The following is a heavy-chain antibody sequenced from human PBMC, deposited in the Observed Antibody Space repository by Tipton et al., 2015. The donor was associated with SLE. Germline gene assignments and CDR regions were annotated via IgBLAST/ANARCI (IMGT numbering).Heavy chain of an antibody. Sequence: QLVQSGAEVKKPGASVKVSCKASGYTFTSYDINWVRQATGQGLEWMGWMNPNSGNTGYAQKFQGRVTMTRNTSVSTAYMELSSLRSEDTAVYYCARANTALRYYYYYTDVWGKGTTVTVSS. J-gene: IGHJ6*03. V-gene: IGHV1-8*02. CDR1: GYTFTSYD. CDR2: MNPNSGNT. CDR3: ARANTALRYYYYYTDV. D-gene: IGHD5-18*01.